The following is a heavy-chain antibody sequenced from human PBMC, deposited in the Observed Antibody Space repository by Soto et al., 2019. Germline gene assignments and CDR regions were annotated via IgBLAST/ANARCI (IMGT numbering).Heavy chain of an antibody. Sequence: QVQLQESGPGLVKPSQTLSLTCTVSGGSISSGGYYWSWIRQHPGKGLEWIGYIYYSGSTYYNPCLKRRVTRSVDTSKNQFSLELGSVTAADTAVYYFATADRSGSLLYYGMDVWGKGPRSPSRQ. CDR3: ATADRSGSLLYYGMDV. D-gene: IGHD3-22*01. V-gene: IGHV4-31*03. J-gene: IGHJ6*01. CDR2: IYYSGST. CDR1: GGSISSGGYY.